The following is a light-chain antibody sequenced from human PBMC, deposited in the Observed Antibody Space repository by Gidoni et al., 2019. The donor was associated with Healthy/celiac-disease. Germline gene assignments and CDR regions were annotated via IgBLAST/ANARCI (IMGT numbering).Light chain of an antibody. CDR2: GAS. J-gene: IGKJ2*01. CDR3: QQYNNWPRT. V-gene: IGKV3-15*01. CDR1: QSVSSN. Sequence: EIVITQSPATLSVSPGERATLSCRASQSVSSNLAWYQQNPGQAPRLLIYGASTRATGIPARFSGSGSGTEFTLTISSLQSEDVAVYYCQQYNNWPRTFGQGTKLEIK.